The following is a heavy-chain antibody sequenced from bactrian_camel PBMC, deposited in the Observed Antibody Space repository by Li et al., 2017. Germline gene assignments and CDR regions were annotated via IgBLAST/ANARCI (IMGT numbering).Heavy chain of an antibody. V-gene: IGHV3S1*01. J-gene: IGHJ4*01. CDR3: AAGWSFGVGTLLRRHVNY. Sequence: QVQLVESGGGSVQAGGSLRLSCAASGYTYNRNCMAWFRQAPGKEREGVARIYTGSGNTYYADSVKGRFTISQDNAKNTVYLQVDSLKAEDTAMYYCAAGWSFGVGTLLRRHVNYWGQGTQVTVS. CDR1: GYTYNRNC. D-gene: IGHD3*01. CDR2: IYTGSGNT.